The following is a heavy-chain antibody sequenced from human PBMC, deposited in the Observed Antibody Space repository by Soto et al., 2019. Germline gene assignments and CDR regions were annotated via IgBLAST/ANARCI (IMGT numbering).Heavy chain of an antibody. CDR3: ARGNFIVVVVAAHYYMDV. CDR2: ISGYNGNT. D-gene: IGHD2-15*01. J-gene: IGHJ6*03. CDR1: GYTFTSYV. Sequence: ASVKFSCKASGYTFTSYVISWVRQAPGQGLEWMGWISGYNGNTNYAQKLQGRVTMTTDTSTSTAYMELRSLRSDDTAVYYCARGNFIVVVVAAHYYMDVWGKGTTVTVSS. V-gene: IGHV1-18*01.